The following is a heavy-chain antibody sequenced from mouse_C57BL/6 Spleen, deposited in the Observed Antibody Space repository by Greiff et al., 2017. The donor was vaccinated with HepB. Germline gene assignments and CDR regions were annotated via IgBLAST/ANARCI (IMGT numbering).Heavy chain of an antibody. Sequence: EVKLMESGGGLVKPGGSLKLSCAASGFTFSDYGMHWVRQAPEKGLEWVAYISSGSSTIYYADTVKGRFTISRDNAKNTLFLQMTSLWSEDTAMYYCASKGPYDYDAVSWFAYWGQGTLVTVSA. CDR3: ASKGPYDYDAVSWFAY. J-gene: IGHJ3*01. CDR1: GFTFSDYG. CDR2: ISSGSSTI. D-gene: IGHD2-4*01. V-gene: IGHV5-17*01.